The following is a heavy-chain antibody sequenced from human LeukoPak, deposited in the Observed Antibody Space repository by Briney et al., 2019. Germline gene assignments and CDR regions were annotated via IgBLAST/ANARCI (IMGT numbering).Heavy chain of an antibody. Sequence: PGRSLRLSCAASGFTFSSYAMHWVRQAPGKGLEWVALISYDGSNKYYADSVKGRFTISRDNSKNTLYLQMNSLRAEDTAVYYCASWLRGLDYWGQGTLVTVSS. D-gene: IGHD5-12*01. J-gene: IGHJ4*02. CDR1: GFTFSSYA. V-gene: IGHV3-30-3*01. CDR2: ISYDGSNK. CDR3: ASWLRGLDY.